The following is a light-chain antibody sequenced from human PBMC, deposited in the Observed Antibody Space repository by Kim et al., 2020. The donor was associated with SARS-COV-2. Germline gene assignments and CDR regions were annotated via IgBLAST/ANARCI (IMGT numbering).Light chain of an antibody. CDR2: DVS. J-gene: IGKJ4*01. Sequence: DIQMTQSPASVSASVGDRVTITCRASQDINSRLAWYQQRPGKAPNLLIYDVSTLEGGVPSRFSGSGSGTEFTLTISSLQPEDFAVYYCQQAAAFPLTFGGGTKVEI. CDR3: QQAAAFPLT. CDR1: QDINSR. V-gene: IGKV1-12*01.